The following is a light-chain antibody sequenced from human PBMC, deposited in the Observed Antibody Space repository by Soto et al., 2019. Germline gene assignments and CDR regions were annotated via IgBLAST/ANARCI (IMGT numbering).Light chain of an antibody. CDR1: QTISSW. J-gene: IGKJ1*01. CDR3: QHDHRYSEA. V-gene: IGKV1-5*03. CDR2: KAS. Sequence: DIQMTQSPSTLSGSVGDRVTITCRASQTISSWLAWYQQKPGKAPKLLIYKASTLKSGGPSRFSGSGSGTEFTLTISSLQPDDFATYCCQHDHRYSEAFGQVTKVELK.